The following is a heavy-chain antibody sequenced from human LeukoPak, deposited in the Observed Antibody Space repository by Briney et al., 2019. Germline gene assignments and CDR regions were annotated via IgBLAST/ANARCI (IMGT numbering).Heavy chain of an antibody. V-gene: IGHV4-39*01. J-gene: IGHJ4*02. CDR2: IYYSGTT. D-gene: IGHD5-18*01. CDR1: GDSISSSDYY. Sequence: SETLSLTCTVSGDSISSSDYYWGWIRQPPGKGLEWIANIYYSGTTYYNPSLKSRVTISVDTSKNQFSLSLSSVTAADTAVYFCARNRRGYSYGTLYYFDYWGPGTLVTVSS. CDR3: ARNRRGYSYGTLYYFDY.